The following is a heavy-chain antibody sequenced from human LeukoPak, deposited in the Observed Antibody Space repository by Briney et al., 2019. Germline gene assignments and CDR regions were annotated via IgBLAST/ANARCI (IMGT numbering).Heavy chain of an antibody. CDR2: IYYSGST. CDR1: GGSFSGYY. D-gene: IGHD6-13*01. J-gene: IGHJ5*02. CDR3: ARDRKYSSSWYMFDP. V-gene: IGHV4-59*01. Sequence: SETLSLTCAVYGGSFSGYYWSWIRQPPGKGLEWIGYIYYSGSTNYNPSLKSRVTISVDTSKNQFSLKLSSVTAADTAVYYCARDRKYSSSWYMFDPWGQGTLVTVSS.